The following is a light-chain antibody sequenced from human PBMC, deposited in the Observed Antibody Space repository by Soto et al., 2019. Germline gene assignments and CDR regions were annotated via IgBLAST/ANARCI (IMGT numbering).Light chain of an antibody. J-gene: IGLJ3*02. CDR2: ENN. CDR1: SGSIANNY. CDR3: QPYDSDFGV. V-gene: IGLV6-57*04. Sequence: NFMLTQPHSVSESPGKTLSISCTRSSGSIANNYVQRYQQRPGSAPTTVIYENNQSLSGVPDRFSGSTDGSSNSASLTSSGLQPEEEADYYCQPYDSDFGVCGGGTTLTVL.